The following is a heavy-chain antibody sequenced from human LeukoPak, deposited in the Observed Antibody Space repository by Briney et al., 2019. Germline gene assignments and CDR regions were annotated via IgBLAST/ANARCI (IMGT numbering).Heavy chain of an antibody. Sequence: ASVKVSRKASGYTFTGYYMHWVRQAPGQGLEWMGWINPNSGGTNYAQKFQGRVTMTRDTSISTAYMELSRLRSDDTAVYYCARENAGYSYGSGCDYWGQGTLVTVSS. CDR3: ARENAGYSYGSGCDY. CDR2: INPNSGGT. J-gene: IGHJ4*02. V-gene: IGHV1-2*02. CDR1: GYTFTGYY. D-gene: IGHD5-18*01.